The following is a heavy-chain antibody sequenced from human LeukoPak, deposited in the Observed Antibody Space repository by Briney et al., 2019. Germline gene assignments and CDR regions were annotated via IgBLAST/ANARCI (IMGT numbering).Heavy chain of an antibody. CDR1: GFTVSNNY. Sequence: PGGSLRLSCAGSGFTVSNNYMSWVRQAPGKGLEWVSGISGGGTEHYEDSVMGRFTVSRDNSKNTLHLQMNSLRAEDTAVYYCARDDGRSGCAHWGQGTLVTVSS. D-gene: IGHD3-3*01. J-gene: IGHJ4*02. V-gene: IGHV3-53*01. CDR3: ARDDGRSGCAH. CDR2: ISGGGTE.